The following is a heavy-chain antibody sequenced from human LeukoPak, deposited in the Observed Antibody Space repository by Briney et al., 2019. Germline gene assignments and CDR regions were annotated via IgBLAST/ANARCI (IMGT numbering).Heavy chain of an antibody. D-gene: IGHD3-3*01. V-gene: IGHV4-30-4*08. J-gene: IGHJ5*02. CDR2: INYSENT. CDR3: ARWTIFGVA. CDR1: GASISSADYY. Sequence: PQTLSLTCTVSGASISSADYYWSWIRQPPGKGLEWIGYINYSENTYYNPSLKSRLTISVHTSKNQFSLKLTSVTAADTAVYYCARWTIFGVAWGQGTLVTVSS.